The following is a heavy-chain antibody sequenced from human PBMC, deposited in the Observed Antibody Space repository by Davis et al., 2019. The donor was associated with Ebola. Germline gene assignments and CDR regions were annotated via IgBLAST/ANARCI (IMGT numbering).Heavy chain of an antibody. CDR1: GFTFSSYW. CDR2: IKEDGSGK. Sequence: PGGSLRLSCAASGFTFSSYWMSWVRQAPGKGLEWVANIKEDGSGKNYVDSVKGRFTISRDNAKNSLYLQMNSLRAEDTAVYYCASRGFPKAFDIWGQGTMVTVSS. V-gene: IGHV3-7*03. J-gene: IGHJ3*02. CDR3: ASRGFPKAFDI.